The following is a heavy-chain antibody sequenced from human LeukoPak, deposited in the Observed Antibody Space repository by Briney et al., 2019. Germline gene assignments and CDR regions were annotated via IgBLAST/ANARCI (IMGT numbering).Heavy chain of an antibody. D-gene: IGHD3-10*01. CDR3: ARDDAPSNYYGSGSYLDY. Sequence: ASVKVSCKASGYTFTGYYIHWVRQAPGQGLEWMGWINPNSGGTNYAQKLQGRVTMTRDTSISTAYMELSRLRSDDTAVYYCARDDAPSNYYGSGSYLDYWGQGTLVTVSS. CDR2: INPNSGGT. V-gene: IGHV1-2*02. CDR1: GYTFTGYY. J-gene: IGHJ4*02.